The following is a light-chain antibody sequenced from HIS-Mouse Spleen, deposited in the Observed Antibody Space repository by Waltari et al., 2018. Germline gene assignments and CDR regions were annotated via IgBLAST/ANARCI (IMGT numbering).Light chain of an antibody. J-gene: IGLJ2*01. Sequence: QSVLTQPPSASGTPGQRVTISCSGSSSNIGSNTVNWYQQLPGTAPKLLIYSNNQRPSGVPDRFSGSKSGNTASLTISGLQAEDEADYYCCSYAGSYTFVVFGGGTKLTVL. CDR1: SSNIGSNT. V-gene: IGLV1-44*01. CDR3: CSYAGSYTFVV. CDR2: SNN.